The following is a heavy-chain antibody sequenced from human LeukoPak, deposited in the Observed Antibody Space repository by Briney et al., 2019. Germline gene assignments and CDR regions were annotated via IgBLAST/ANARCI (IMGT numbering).Heavy chain of an antibody. CDR2: ISGSGGST. J-gene: IGHJ3*01. V-gene: IGHV3-23*01. D-gene: IGHD1-14*01. CDR1: GFTFKNAW. CDR3: AKRITVVARDAFDF. Sequence: GGSLRLSCAASGFTFKNAWMSWVRQAPGKGLEWVSSISGSGGSTFYADSVKGRFTISRDSSKNTLYLQMNSLRVEDTAIYYCAKRITVVARDAFDFWGQGTMVTVSS.